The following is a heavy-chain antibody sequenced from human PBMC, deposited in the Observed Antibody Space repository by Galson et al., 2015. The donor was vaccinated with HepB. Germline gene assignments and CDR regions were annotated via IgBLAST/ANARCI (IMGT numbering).Heavy chain of an antibody. V-gene: IGHV3-33*08. D-gene: IGHD1-26*01. CDR3: AREGLADSGSYPFDY. J-gene: IGHJ4*02. CDR2: IWYDGSNK. CDR1: GFTFSSYG. Sequence: SLRLSCAASGFTFSSYGMHWVRQAPGKGLEWVAVIWYDGSNKYYADSVKGRFTISRDNSKNTLYLQMNSLRAEDTAVYYCAREGLADSGSYPFDYWGQGTLVTVSS.